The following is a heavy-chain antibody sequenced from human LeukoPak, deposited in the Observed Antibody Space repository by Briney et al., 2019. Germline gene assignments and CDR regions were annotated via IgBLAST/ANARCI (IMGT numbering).Heavy chain of an antibody. V-gene: IGHV1-69*04. CDR1: GGTFSSYA. J-gene: IGHJ5*02. Sequence: GASVKVSCKASGGTFSSYAISWVRQAPGQGLEWMGRIIPILGIANYAQKFQGRVTITADKSTSTTYMELSSLRSEDTAVYYCARAAKYSSSRLNWFDPWGQGTLVTVSS. CDR3: ARAAKYSSSRLNWFDP. D-gene: IGHD6-13*01. CDR2: IIPILGIA.